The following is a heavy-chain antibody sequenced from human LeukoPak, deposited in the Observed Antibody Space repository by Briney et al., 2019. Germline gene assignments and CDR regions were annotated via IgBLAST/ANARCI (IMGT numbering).Heavy chain of an antibody. Sequence: GASVKVSCMASGYTFTSYYMHWVRQAPGQGLEWMGIINPSGGSTSYAQKFQGRVTMTRDTSTSTVYMELSSLRSEDTAVYYCARDLAQVGYSYGLPAHWGQGTLVTVSS. V-gene: IGHV1-46*01. J-gene: IGHJ4*02. CDR2: INPSGGST. D-gene: IGHD5-18*01. CDR3: ARDLAQVGYSYGLPAH. CDR1: GYTFTSYY.